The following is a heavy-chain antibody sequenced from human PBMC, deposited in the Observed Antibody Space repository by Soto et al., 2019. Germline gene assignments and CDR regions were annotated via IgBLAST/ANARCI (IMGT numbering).Heavy chain of an antibody. CDR1: GFTFGDYA. V-gene: IGHV3-49*03. J-gene: IGHJ4*02. CDR3: PRDLGIAARRPFDY. D-gene: IGHD6-6*01. Sequence: GGSLRLSCTASGFTFGDYAMSWFRQAPGKGLEWVGFIRSKAYGGTTEYAASVKGRFTISRDDSKSIAYLQMNSLKTEDTAVYYCPRDLGIAARRPFDYWGQGTLVTVSS. CDR2: IRSKAYGGTT.